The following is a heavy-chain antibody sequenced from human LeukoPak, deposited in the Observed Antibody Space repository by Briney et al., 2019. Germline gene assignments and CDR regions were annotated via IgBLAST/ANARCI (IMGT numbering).Heavy chain of an antibody. Sequence: SETLSLTCAVYGGSFSGYYWSWIRQPPGKWLEWIGEINHRVSTNYNPSLKSRVTISVDTSKTHFSLKLSSVTAADPAVYYCARRSYGDYDLDYWGQGPLVPVSS. CDR1: GGSFSGYY. J-gene: IGHJ4*02. D-gene: IGHD4-17*01. CDR2: INHRVST. V-gene: IGHV4-34*01. CDR3: ARRSYGDYDLDY.